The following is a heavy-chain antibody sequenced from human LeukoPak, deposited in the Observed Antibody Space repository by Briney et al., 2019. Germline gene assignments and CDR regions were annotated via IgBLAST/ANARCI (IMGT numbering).Heavy chain of an antibody. CDR2: ISTNGGNT. V-gene: IGHV3-23*01. J-gene: IGHJ4*02. Sequence: GGSLRLSCAASGFTFSSYAMSWVRQAPGKGLESVSIISTNGGNTDYADSVKGRFTISRDNSKNTLYLQMNSLRAEDTAVYYCARSMTTVTPDVFDYWGQGTLVTVSS. CDR3: ARSMTTVTPDVFDY. D-gene: IGHD4-17*01. CDR1: GFTFSSYA.